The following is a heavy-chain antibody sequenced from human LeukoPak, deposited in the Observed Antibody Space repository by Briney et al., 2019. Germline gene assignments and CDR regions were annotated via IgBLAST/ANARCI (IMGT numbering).Heavy chain of an antibody. V-gene: IGHV1-2*02. CDR3: AKVRDTRDWYKDAFDI. CDR1: GYTFTGYY. CDR2: INPNSGGT. J-gene: IGHJ3*02. D-gene: IGHD6-19*01. Sequence: ASVKVSCKASGYTFTGYYMHWVRQAPGQGLEWMGWINPNSGGTNYAQKFQGRVTMTRDTSISTAYMELSRLRSDDTAMYYCAKVRDTRDWYKDAFDIWGQGTRVTVSS.